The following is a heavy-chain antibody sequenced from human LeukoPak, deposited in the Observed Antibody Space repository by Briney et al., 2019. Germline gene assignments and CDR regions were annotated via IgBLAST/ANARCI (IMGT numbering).Heavy chain of an antibody. J-gene: IGHJ6*03. CDR3: ARDNIVVVPAARPYYYYYRHV. CDR1: GGSLSGYY. V-gene: IGHV4-34*01. Sequence: SETLSLTCALYGGSLSGYYWSWIRQPPRKGLEWTEQMNHSVSTNYNPSLKSRVTISVDTSKNQFSLKLSSVTAADTAVYYCARDNIVVVPAARPYYYYYRHVWCKRTTVTVA. D-gene: IGHD2-2*01. CDR2: MNHSVST.